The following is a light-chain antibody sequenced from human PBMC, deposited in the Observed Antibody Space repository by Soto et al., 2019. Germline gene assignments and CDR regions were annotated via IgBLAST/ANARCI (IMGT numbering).Light chain of an antibody. V-gene: IGKV3-15*01. J-gene: IGKJ1*01. CDR2: GAS. CDR1: QTVSRN. CDR3: QQYNNWPRT. Sequence: EVVMTQSPATLSVSPGERATLYCRASQTVSRNLAWYQQKPGQAPRLLIYGASTRATGIPARFSGSGSGTEFTLTISSLQSEDFAVYYCQQYNNWPRTFGQGTKVDI.